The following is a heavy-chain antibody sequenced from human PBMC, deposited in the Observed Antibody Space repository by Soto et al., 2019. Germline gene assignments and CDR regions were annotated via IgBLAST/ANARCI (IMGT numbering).Heavy chain of an antibody. CDR1: GFTFTTYS. V-gene: IGHV3-23*01. Sequence: PGGSLRLSCATSGFTFTTYSMNWVRQAPGKGLEWVSSISGTGGQTYHADSVKGRFTISRDNSKETLSLQMDSLRAEDTATYFCVKDQSPRAGGGSLGDYWGPGTLVTVSS. J-gene: IGHJ4*02. CDR3: VKDQSPRAGGGSLGDY. CDR2: ISGTGGQT. D-gene: IGHD6-13*01.